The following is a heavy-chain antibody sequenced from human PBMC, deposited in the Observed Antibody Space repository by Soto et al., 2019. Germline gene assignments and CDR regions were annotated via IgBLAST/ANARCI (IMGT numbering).Heavy chain of an antibody. J-gene: IGHJ6*02. CDR3: ASDRSSGWDQGYGMDV. CDR1: GGSISTYY. Sequence: SETLSLTCTVSGGSISTYYWSWIRQPPGKGLEWIGYIYYSGSTSYNPSLKSRVTISVDTSKNQFSLKLRSVTAADTAVYYCASDRSSGWDQGYGMDVWGQGTTVTAP. CDR2: IYYSGST. V-gene: IGHV4-59*01. D-gene: IGHD6-19*01.